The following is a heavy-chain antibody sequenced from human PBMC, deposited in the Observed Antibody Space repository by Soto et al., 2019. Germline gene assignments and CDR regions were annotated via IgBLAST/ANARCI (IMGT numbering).Heavy chain of an antibody. D-gene: IGHD3-16*01. Sequence: QVQLVQSGDEVKKPGASVKVSCKASGYIFVNYGIAWVRQAPRQGLEWMGWISPYTGNTHSASKVQGRLTMTTDTSTSTAYMALGSLTSDDTAVYYCVMVDNYVTPAPQDLSGQVTTVTVSS. CDR2: ISPYTGNT. CDR3: VMVDNYVTPAPQDL. CDR1: GYIFVNYG. V-gene: IGHV1-18*01. J-gene: IGHJ6*02.